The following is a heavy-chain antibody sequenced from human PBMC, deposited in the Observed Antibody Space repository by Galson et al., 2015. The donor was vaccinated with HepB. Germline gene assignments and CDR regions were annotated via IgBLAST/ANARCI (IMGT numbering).Heavy chain of an antibody. V-gene: IGHV3-23*01. CDR1: GFTFSSYA. CDR2: ISGGTT. J-gene: IGHJ4*02. Sequence: SLRLSCAASGFTFSSYAMSWVRQAPGKGLEWVSAISGGTTYYVDSVKGRFTISRDNSKNTHYLQMSTLRAEDTAVYYCAKGLGGRYGKYSFDYWGQGTL. CDR3: AKGLGGRYGKYSFDY. D-gene: IGHD1-26*01.